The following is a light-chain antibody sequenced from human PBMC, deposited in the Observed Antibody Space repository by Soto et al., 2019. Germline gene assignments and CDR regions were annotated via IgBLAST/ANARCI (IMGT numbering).Light chain of an antibody. V-gene: IGKV3-20*01. Sequence: IVLTQSPGTLSASPGGRATLSCRSSETVYDRQLAWYQQRAGQAPRLLIYAISTRAAGIPDRFSGSGSGTDCTLTISRVEPADSAMYYCQQFGSSWWTFAQGTKVE. CDR1: ETVYDRQ. CDR2: AIS. J-gene: IGKJ1*01. CDR3: QQFGSSWWT.